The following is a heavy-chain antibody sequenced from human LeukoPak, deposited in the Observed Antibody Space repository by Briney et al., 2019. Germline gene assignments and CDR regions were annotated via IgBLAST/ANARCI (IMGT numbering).Heavy chain of an antibody. CDR1: GYSISSGYY. Sequence: KPSETLSLTCTVSGYSISSGYYWGWIRQPPGKGLAWIGSMYHSGSTYDNPSLKSRVIISIDTSKNHFSLKLSSVTAADTAVYYCARDHSSRGFDYWGQGTLVTVSS. J-gene: IGHJ4*02. CDR2: MYHSGST. V-gene: IGHV4-38-2*02. CDR3: ARDHSSRGFDY. D-gene: IGHD5-18*01.